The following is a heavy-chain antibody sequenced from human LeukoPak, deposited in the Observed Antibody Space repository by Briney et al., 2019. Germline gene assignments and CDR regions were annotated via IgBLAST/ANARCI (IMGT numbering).Heavy chain of an antibody. CDR3: ARPQRPGSYYYAMDV. Sequence: SETLSLTCTVSGGSISGYYWSWIRQPPGKGLEWIGYIYHSGSTNYNPSLKSQVTISIDTPRNQLSLKLSSVTAADTAVYYCARPQRPGSYYYAMDVWGQGTTVTVSS. CDR1: GGSISGYY. J-gene: IGHJ6*02. V-gene: IGHV4-59*08. CDR2: IYHSGST. D-gene: IGHD6-25*01.